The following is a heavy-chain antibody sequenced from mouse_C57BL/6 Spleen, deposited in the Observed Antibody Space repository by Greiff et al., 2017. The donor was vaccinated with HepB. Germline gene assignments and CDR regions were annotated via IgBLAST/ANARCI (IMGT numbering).Heavy chain of an antibody. J-gene: IGHJ4*01. CDR2: ISDGGSYT. CDR3: ARYDYDYAMDY. Sequence: DVQLVESGGGLVKPGGSLKLSCAASGFTFSSYAMSWVRQTPEKRLEWVATISDGGSYTYYPDNVKGRVTISRDNAKNNLYLQMSHLKSEDTAMYYCARYDYDYAMDYWGQGTSVTVSS. V-gene: IGHV5-4*01. D-gene: IGHD2-4*01. CDR1: GFTFSSYA.